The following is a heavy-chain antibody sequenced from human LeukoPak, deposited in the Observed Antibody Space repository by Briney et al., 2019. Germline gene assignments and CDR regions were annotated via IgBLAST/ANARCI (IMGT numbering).Heavy chain of an antibody. J-gene: IGHJ4*02. D-gene: IGHD3-22*01. CDR2: IYYSGST. V-gene: IGHV4-59*01. CDR3: ARGPYYYDSSGYSSLDY. Sequence: SETLSLTCTVSGDSISSYYWSWIRQPPGKGLEWIGYIYYSGSTNYNPSLKSRVTISVDTSKNQFSLKVNSVTAADTAVYYCARGPYYYDSSGYSSLDYWGQGTLVTVSS. CDR1: GDSISSYY.